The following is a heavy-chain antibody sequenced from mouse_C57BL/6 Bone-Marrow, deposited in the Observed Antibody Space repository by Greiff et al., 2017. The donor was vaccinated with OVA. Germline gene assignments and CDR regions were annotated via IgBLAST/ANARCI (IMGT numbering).Heavy chain of an antibody. CDR2: IDPSDSYT. J-gene: IGHJ4*01. Sequence: LQQPGAELVRPGTSVKLSCKASGYTFTRYWMHWVKQRPGQGLEWIGVIDPSDSYTNYNQKFKGKATLTVDTSSSTAYMQLSSLTSEDSAVYYCAREGLYYGNYVGYYAMDYWGQGTSVTVSS. CDR3: AREGLYYGNYVGYYAMDY. CDR1: GYTFTRYW. V-gene: IGHV1-59*01. D-gene: IGHD2-1*01.